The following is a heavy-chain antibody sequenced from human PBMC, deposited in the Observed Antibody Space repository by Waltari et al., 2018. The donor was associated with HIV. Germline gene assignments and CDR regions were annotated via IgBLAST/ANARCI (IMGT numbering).Heavy chain of an antibody. CDR1: TGYITQSYY. CDR2: IYSNGVS. V-gene: IGHV4-39*01. Sequence: QLQLQEPGPVLVKPSETLSLTCTVSTGYITQSYYWGWVRQFPGTGLEWIGSIYSNGVSHYAPSLKSRVALSVDMSKNQFSLTLTAVTAADTSRYFCVALRTVTGTIDKWGQGTLVTVS. J-gene: IGHJ4*02. CDR3: VALRTVTGTIDK. D-gene: IGHD6-19*01.